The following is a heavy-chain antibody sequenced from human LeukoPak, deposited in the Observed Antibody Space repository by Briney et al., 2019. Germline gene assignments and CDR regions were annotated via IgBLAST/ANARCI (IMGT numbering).Heavy chain of an antibody. D-gene: IGHD3-10*01. V-gene: IGHV3-64*01. CDR1: GFAFSSCT. CDR3: AREVDGSGTFDY. CDR2: TNSNGGST. Sequence: GGSLRLSCAASGFAFSSCTMHWVRQAPGKRLEYVSATNSNGGSTYYANSVKGRFTISRDNSKNTLYLHMGSLRAEDMAVYYCAREVDGSGTFDYWGQGALVTVSS. J-gene: IGHJ4*02.